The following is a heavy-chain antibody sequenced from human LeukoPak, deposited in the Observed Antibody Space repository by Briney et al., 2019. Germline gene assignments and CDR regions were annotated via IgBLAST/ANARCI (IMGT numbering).Heavy chain of an antibody. J-gene: IGHJ6*03. V-gene: IGHV1-2*06. CDR1: GYTFTGYY. CDR2: INPNGGGT. CDR3: ARAWGSGSYYKALYYYYYMDV. Sequence: ASVKVSCKASGYTFTGYYMHWVRQAPGQGLEWMGRINPNGGGTNYAQKFQGRVTMTRDTSISTAYMELSRLRSDDTAVYYCARAWGSGSYYKALYYYYYMDVWGKGTTVTVSS. D-gene: IGHD3-10*01.